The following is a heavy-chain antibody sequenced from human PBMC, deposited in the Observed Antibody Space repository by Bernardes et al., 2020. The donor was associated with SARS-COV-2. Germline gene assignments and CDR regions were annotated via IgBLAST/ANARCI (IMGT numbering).Heavy chain of an antibody. CDR3: ATWMATRNDY. V-gene: IGHV3-48*02. CDR1: GFMFSSYS. D-gene: IGHD5-12*01. Sequence: GSLRLSCAASGFMFSSYSINWVRQAPGKGLEWVSYISSDSTIYYADSVKGRFTISRDNAKNSLYLQMNSLRDEDTAVYYCATWMATRNDYWGQGTLVTVSS. J-gene: IGHJ4*02. CDR2: ISSDSTI.